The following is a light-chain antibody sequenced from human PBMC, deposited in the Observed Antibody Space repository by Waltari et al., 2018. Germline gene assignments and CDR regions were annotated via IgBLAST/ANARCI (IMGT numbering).Light chain of an antibody. CDR3: SSYAGSNRVI. V-gene: IGLV2-8*01. CDR2: EIN. J-gene: IGLJ2*01. Sequence: QSALTQPPSASGSPGQSVTISCPGTSSDVGGYDYVSWYQQHPGKAPKLMIYEINKRPSGVPNRCSGSRSGDTASLTVSGLRPEDEADYYCSSYAGSNRVIFGGGTKLTVL. CDR1: SSDVGGYDY.